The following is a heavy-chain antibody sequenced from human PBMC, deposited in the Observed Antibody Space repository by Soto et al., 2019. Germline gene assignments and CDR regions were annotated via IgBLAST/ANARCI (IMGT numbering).Heavy chain of an antibody. D-gene: IGHD3-3*01. CDR1: GGTFSSYA. CDR3: AKAPLRFLEWLTIDY. J-gene: IGHJ4*02. CDR2: TIPIFGTA. V-gene: IGHV1-69*13. Sequence: SVKVSCKASGGTFSSYAISWVRQAPGQGLEWMGGTIPIFGTANYAQKFQGGVTITADESTSTAYMELSSLRSEDTAVYYCAKAPLRFLEWLTIDYWGQGTLVTVSS.